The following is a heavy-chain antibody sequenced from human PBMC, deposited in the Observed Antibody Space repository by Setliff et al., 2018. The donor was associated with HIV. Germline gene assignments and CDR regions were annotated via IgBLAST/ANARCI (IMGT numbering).Heavy chain of an antibody. V-gene: IGHV1-2*06. Sequence: ASVKVSCKTSGYAFTDYSIHWVRQAPGQGLEWVGRINPDSRSTNYAQTFQGRVTMTRDTSVSTAYMELSRLKSDDTAVFYCARGVKGIATTGKYYFDYWGQGTLGTAPQ. CDR1: GYAFTDYS. CDR3: ARGVKGIATTGKYYFDY. D-gene: IGHD6-13*01. J-gene: IGHJ4*02. CDR2: INPDSRST.